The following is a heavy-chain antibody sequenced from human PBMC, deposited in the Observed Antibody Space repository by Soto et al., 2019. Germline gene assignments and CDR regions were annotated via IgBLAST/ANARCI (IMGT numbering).Heavy chain of an antibody. Sequence: QVQLQQWGAGLLKPSETLSLTCAVYGGSFSGYYWSWIRQPPGKGLEWIGEISHSGTTNYNPSLNRRAPLSLDPSKTQFSLHLPSVPAAATALYSCPMSVLSTSYYFDPSGQGTLVTVAS. CDR3: PMSVLSTSYYFDP. D-gene: IGHD6-13*01. CDR2: ISHSGTT. CDR1: GGSFSGYY. J-gene: IGHJ4*02. V-gene: IGHV4-34*01.